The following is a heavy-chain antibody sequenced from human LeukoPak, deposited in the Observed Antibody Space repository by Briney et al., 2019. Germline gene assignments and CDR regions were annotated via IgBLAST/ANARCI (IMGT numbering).Heavy chain of an antibody. V-gene: IGHV4-4*07. Sequence: PSETLSLTCTVSGGSISSYYGSWIRQPAGKGLEWIGRIYTSGSTDYNPSLKSRVTMSVDTSKNQFSLKLSSVTAADTAVYYCAGEAKVTYYYYYYMDVWGKGTTVTVSS. CDR2: IYTSGST. CDR3: AGEAKVTYYYYYYMDV. D-gene: IGHD2-21*02. CDR1: GGSISSYY. J-gene: IGHJ6*03.